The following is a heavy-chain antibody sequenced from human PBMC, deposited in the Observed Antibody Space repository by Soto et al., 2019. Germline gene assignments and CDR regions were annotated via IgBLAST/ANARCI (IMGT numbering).Heavy chain of an antibody. D-gene: IGHD3-22*01. V-gene: IGHV4-61*01. CDR3: GRTDSNGAWAAWY. CDR2: IQNSGST. CDR1: GGSISSGRYD. Sequence: PSETLSLTCTISGGSISSGRYDWSWIRQAPGKGLEWIGYIQNSGSTNYNSPLKSRATISVDTSKNQFSLKLSSVTAADTAAYYCGRTDSNGAWAAWYWRQGILVTVSS. J-gene: IGHJ4*02.